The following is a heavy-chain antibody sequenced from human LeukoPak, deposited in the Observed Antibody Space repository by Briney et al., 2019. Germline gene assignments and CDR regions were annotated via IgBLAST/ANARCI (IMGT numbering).Heavy chain of an antibody. CDR1: GFTCSSYA. V-gene: IGHV3-23*01. J-gene: IGHJ6*02. CDR3: AKDPLYGMDV. Sequence: GGSLRLSCAASGFTCSSYAMSLVRQAPGKGLEWVSAISGSGGSTYYADSVKGRFTISRDNSKNTLYLQMNSLRAEDTAVYYCAKDPLYGMDVWGQGTTVTVSS. CDR2: ISGSGGST.